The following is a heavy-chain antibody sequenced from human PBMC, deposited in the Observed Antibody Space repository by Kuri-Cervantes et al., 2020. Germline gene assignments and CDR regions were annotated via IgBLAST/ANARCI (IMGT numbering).Heavy chain of an antibody. CDR1: GGSISSGSYY. CDR2: IYTSGST. V-gene: IGHV4-61*02. D-gene: IGHD3-22*01. CDR3: AREPPPSYYYDISPLDP. Sequence: SCTVSGGSISSGSYYWSWIRQPAGKGLEWIGRIYTSGSTNYNPSLKSRVTISVDTSKNQFSLKLSSVAAADTAVYYLAREPPPSYYYDISPLDPWGQGTLVTVSS. J-gene: IGHJ5*02.